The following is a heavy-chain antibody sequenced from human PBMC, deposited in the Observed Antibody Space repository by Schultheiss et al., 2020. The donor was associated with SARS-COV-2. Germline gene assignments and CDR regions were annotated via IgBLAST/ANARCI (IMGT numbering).Heavy chain of an antibody. Sequence: GGSLRLSCAASGFTFSSYWMHWVRQAPGKGLVWVSRINSDGSSTSYADSVKGRFTISRDNAKNTLYLQMNSLRAEDTAVYYCARGRLYYYYYMDVWGKGTTVTVSS. V-gene: IGHV3-74*01. CDR2: INSDGSST. J-gene: IGHJ6*03. CDR3: ARGRLYYYYYMDV. CDR1: GFTFSSYW.